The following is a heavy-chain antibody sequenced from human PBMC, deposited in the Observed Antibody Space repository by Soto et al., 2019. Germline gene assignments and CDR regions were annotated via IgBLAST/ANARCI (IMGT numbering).Heavy chain of an antibody. D-gene: IGHD1-26*01. V-gene: IGHV3-30*18. Sequence: VGSLRLSCAASGFSFTTYVMHWVRQAPGKGLEWVAVISHDGSYKYYGDAVKGRFTISRDTSKNAVYLEMNSPRPEDTAVYYCAKGLLAIVGTTLPRDAFNIWGQGTMVTVSS. J-gene: IGHJ3*02. CDR3: AKGLLAIVGTTLPRDAFNI. CDR2: ISHDGSYK. CDR1: GFSFTTYV.